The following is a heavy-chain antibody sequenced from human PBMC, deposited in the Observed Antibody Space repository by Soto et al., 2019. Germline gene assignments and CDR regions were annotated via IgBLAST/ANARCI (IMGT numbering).Heavy chain of an antibody. CDR3: ARVPGRL. D-gene: IGHD3-10*01. CDR1: VISGSRTY. J-gene: IGHJ4*02. Sequence: QLVETGGGVIQPGTARTLSWAASVISGSRTYMTWVRQAPWKGLEWVSFVYSGGATFYADSVKGRFILSRDDSQNTMYLQMNNLRAEDTAVYYCARVPGRLWGRGTLVTVAS. CDR2: VYSGGAT. V-gene: IGHV3-53*02.